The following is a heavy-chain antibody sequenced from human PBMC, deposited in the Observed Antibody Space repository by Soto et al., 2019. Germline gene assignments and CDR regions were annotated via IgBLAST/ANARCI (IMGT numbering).Heavy chain of an antibody. D-gene: IGHD6-13*01. CDR1: GFTFSSYA. Sequence: GGSLRLSCSASGFTFSSYAMHWVRQAPGKGLEYVSAISSNGGSTYYADSVKGRFTISRDNSKNTLYLQMSSLRAEDTAVYYCVKDYYYGIEAAGNWFDPWGQGTLVTVSS. CDR2: ISSNGGST. V-gene: IGHV3-64D*06. J-gene: IGHJ5*02. CDR3: VKDYYYGIEAAGNWFDP.